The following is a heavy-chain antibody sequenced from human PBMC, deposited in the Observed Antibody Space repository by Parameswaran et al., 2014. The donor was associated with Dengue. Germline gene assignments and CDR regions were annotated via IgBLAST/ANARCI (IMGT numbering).Heavy chain of an antibody. D-gene: IGHD4-17*01. J-gene: IGHJ4*02. CDR3: ARARDYGDYVY. V-gene: IGHV1-69*10. Sequence: WVRQAPGQGLEWMGGIIPILGIANYAQKFQGRVTITADKSTSTAYMELSSLRSEDTAVYYCARARDYGDYVYWGQGTLVTVSS. CDR2: IIPILGIA.